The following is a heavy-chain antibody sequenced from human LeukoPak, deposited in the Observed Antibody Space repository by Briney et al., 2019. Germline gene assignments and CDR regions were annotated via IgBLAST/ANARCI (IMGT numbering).Heavy chain of an antibody. D-gene: IGHD3-22*01. CDR1: GYTFTSYG. CDR3: ARDRYYYDTSGYFHIDY. V-gene: IGHV1-18*01. CDR2: ISAYNGNT. Sequence: ASVKLSCKASGYTFTSYGTSWVRQAPGQGLEWMGWISAYNGNTDYPQQLQRRVTMTTDTSTSTAYMELRSLRSDDTAVYYCARDRYYYDTSGYFHIDYWGQGTLVTVSA. J-gene: IGHJ4*02.